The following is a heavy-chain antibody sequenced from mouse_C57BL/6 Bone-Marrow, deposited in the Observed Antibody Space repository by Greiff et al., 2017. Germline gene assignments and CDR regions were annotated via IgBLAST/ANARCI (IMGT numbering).Heavy chain of an antibody. CDR2: IYPGSGST. D-gene: IGHD1-1*01. J-gene: IGHJ2*01. Sequence: QVQLQQPGAELVKPGASVKMSCKASGYTFTSYWITWVKQRPGQGLEWIGDIYPGSGSTNYNEKFKSKATLTVDTSSSTAYMQLSSLTSEDSAVYYCARGDYYGSSYSLFDYWGQGTTLTVSS. CDR1: GYTFTSYW. CDR3: ARGDYYGSSYSLFDY. V-gene: IGHV1-55*01.